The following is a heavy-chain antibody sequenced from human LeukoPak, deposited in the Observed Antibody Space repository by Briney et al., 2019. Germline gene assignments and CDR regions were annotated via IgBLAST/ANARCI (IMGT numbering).Heavy chain of an antibody. V-gene: IGHV4-61*02. CDR1: GGSISSGSYY. Sequence: SETLSLTCTVSGGSISSGSYYWSWIRQPAGKGLEWIGRIYTSGSTNYNPSLKNRVTISVDTSKNQFSLKLSSVPAADTAVYYCASFLAGYYYDSSGFLGIGIDYWGQGTLVTVSS. CDR3: ASFLAGYYYDSSGFLGIGIDY. J-gene: IGHJ4*02. CDR2: IYTSGST. D-gene: IGHD3-22*01.